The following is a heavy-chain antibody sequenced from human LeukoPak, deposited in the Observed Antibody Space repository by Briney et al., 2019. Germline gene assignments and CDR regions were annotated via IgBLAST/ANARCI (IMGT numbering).Heavy chain of an antibody. J-gene: IGHJ6*03. D-gene: IGHD2-15*01. CDR2: ISSSSSYI. V-gene: IGHV3-21*01. CDR1: GFTFNTYS. Sequence: GGSLRLSCAASGFTFNTYSMNWVRQAPGKGLEWVSSISSSSSYIYYADSVKGRFTISRDNAKNSLYLQMNSLRAEDTAVYYCARAYIVAKYYYMDVWGKGTTVTVSS. CDR3: ARAYIVAKYYYMDV.